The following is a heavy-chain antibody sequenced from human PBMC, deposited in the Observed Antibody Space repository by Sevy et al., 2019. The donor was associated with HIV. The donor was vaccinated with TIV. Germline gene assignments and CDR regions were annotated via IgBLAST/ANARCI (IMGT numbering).Heavy chain of an antibody. CDR3: ASTAQPYYYDSSGYADPLFDY. CDR2: INSDGGST. V-gene: IGHV3-74*01. D-gene: IGHD3-22*01. Sequence: GGSLRLSCAASGFTFSSYWMHWVRQAPGKGLVWVSRINSDGGSTSYADSVKGRFTISRDNAKNTLYLQMNSLRAEDTAVYYCASTAQPYYYDSSGYADPLFDYWGQGTLVTVSS. CDR1: GFTFSSYW. J-gene: IGHJ4*02.